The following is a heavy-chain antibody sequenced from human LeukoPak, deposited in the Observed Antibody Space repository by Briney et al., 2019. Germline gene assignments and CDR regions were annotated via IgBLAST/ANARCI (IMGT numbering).Heavy chain of an antibody. CDR2: ISSSSSYI. J-gene: IGHJ5*02. V-gene: IGHV3-21*01. CDR3: ARDRSQDIVVVPAAP. Sequence: PGGSLRLSCAASGFTFSSYSMNWVRQAPGKGLEWVSSISSSSSYIYYADSVKGRFTISRDNAKNSLYLQMNSLRAEDTAVYYCARDRSQDIVVVPAAPWGQGTLVTVSS. D-gene: IGHD2-2*01. CDR1: GFTFSSYS.